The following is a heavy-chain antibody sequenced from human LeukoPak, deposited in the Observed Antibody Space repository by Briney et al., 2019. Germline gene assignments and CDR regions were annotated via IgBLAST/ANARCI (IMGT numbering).Heavy chain of an antibody. Sequence: ASVKVCCKASGYTFTSYDINWVRQATGQGLEWMGWMNPNSGNTGYAQKFQGRVTMTRNTSISTAYMELSSLGSEDTAVYYCASSRGTRYDSSGYYSYSFDYWGQGTLVTVSS. CDR2: MNPNSGNT. V-gene: IGHV1-8*01. CDR1: GYTFTSYD. D-gene: IGHD3-22*01. CDR3: ASSRGTRYDSSGYYSYSFDY. J-gene: IGHJ4*02.